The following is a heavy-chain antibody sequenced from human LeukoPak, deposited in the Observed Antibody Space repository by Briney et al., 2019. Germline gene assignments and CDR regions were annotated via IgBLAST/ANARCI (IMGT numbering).Heavy chain of an antibody. Sequence: PGESLKISCKGSGYSFTSYWISWVRQMPGKGLEWMGRIEPSDSYTNYSPSFQGHVTISADKSISTAYLQWSSLKASDTAMYYCARRTTGTTFSDYWGQGTLVTVSS. CDR3: ARRTTGTTFSDY. CDR2: IEPSDSYT. CDR1: GYSFTSYW. V-gene: IGHV5-10-1*01. J-gene: IGHJ4*02. D-gene: IGHD1-1*01.